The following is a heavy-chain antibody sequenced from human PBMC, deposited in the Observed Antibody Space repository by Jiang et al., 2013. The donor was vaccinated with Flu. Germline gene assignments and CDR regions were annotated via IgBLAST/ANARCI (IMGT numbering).Heavy chain of an antibody. V-gene: IGHV3-7*01. D-gene: IGHD2-15*01. CDR1: GFTFSSYW. Sequence: GGTLRLSCAASGFTFSSYWMNWVRQAPGKGLEWVANIKQDGSEKYSVDSVKGRFTISRDNAKKSLYLQMNSLRAEDTAVYYCVREGGYCRGGTCYSSARYYYYGMDVWGQGTTVTVSS. J-gene: IGHJ6*02. CDR2: IKQDGSEK. CDR3: VREGGYCRGGTCYSSARYYYYGMDV.